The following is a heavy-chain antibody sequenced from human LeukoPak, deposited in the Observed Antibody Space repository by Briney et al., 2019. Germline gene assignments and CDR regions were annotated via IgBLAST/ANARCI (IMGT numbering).Heavy chain of an antibody. CDR3: AKDLSTYGDYGSP. Sequence: GGSLRLSCAASGFTFSDHYMDWVRQAPGKGLEWVGRVRKRGDNYTTQYAASVRGRYTISRDDSKNLLYLQMNSLRAEDTAVYYCAKDLSTYGDYGSPWGQGTLVTVSS. CDR2: VRKRGDNYTT. V-gene: IGHV3-72*01. CDR1: GFTFSDHY. D-gene: IGHD4-17*01. J-gene: IGHJ5*02.